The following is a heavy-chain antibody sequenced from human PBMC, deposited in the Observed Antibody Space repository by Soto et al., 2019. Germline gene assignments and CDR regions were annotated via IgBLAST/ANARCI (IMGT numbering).Heavy chain of an antibody. V-gene: IGHV4-34*01. Sequence: PSETLSLTCAVYGGSFSGYYWSWIRQPPGKGLEWIGEINHSGSTNYNSSLKSRVTISVDTSKNQFSLKLSSVTAADTAVYYCASSRSSGWPKYFQHWGQGTLVTVSS. CDR2: INHSGST. J-gene: IGHJ1*01. CDR3: ASSRSSGWPKYFQH. CDR1: GGSFSGYY. D-gene: IGHD6-19*01.